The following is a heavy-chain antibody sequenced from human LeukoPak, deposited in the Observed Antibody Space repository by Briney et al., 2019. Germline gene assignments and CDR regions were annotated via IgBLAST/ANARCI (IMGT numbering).Heavy chain of an antibody. D-gene: IGHD1-26*01. Sequence: ASVKVSCKASGYTFTGYYMHWVRPAPGEGLEWMGWINPNTGDTQYAQKFQGRVTMSRDTSVSTAYMELSRLTSDDTAMYYCARLSGNYAYWGQGTLVTVFS. CDR1: GYTFTGYY. J-gene: IGHJ4*02. V-gene: IGHV1-2*02. CDR3: ARLSGNYAY. CDR2: INPNTGDT.